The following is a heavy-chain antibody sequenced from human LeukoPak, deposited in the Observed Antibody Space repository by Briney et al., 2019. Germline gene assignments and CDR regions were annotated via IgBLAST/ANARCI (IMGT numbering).Heavy chain of an antibody. Sequence: GGSLRLSCAASGFTFSSYWMHWVRQAPGKGLVWDSRINTDGSSTSYADSVKGRFTISRDNAKNTLYLQMNSLRAEDTAVYYCARVAVIVPPARGVYNWFDPWGQGTLVTVSS. CDR2: INTDGSST. V-gene: IGHV3-74*01. J-gene: IGHJ5*02. CDR3: ARVAVIVPPARGVYNWFDP. D-gene: IGHD2-2*01. CDR1: GFTFSSYW.